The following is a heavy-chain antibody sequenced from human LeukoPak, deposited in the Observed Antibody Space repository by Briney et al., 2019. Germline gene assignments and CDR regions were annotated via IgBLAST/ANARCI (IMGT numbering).Heavy chain of an antibody. V-gene: IGHV3-48*04. CDR3: AELGITMIGGV. CDR1: GFTFVTYN. Sequence: GGSLRLSCAASGFTFVTYNMNWVRQAPGKGLEWVSYISSSGSTIYYADSVKGRFTISRDNAKNSLYLQMNSLRAEDTAVYYCAELGITMIGGVWGKGTTVTISS. CDR2: ISSSGSTI. J-gene: IGHJ6*04. D-gene: IGHD3-10*02.